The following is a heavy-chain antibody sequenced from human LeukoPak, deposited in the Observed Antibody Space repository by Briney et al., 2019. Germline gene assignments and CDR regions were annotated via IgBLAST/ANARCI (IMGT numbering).Heavy chain of an antibody. J-gene: IGHJ4*02. CDR2: ISYDGSNK. CDR1: GFTFSSYG. CDR3: ARGTWPNKLFDY. V-gene: IGHV3-30*03. Sequence: GGSLRLSCAASGFTFSSYGMHWVRQAPGKGLEWVAVISYDGSNKYYADSVKGRFTISRDNSKNTLYLQMNSLRAEDTAVYYCARGTWPNKLFDYWGQGTLVTVSS. D-gene: IGHD1/OR15-1a*01.